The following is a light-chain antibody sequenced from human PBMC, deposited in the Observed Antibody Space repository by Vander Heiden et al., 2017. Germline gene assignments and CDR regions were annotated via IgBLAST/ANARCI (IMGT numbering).Light chain of an antibody. CDR1: SSNIGYNP. V-gene: IGLV1-51*01. CDR2: DNN. Sequence: QSVLTRTPTVSAAPGQQVTISCSGGSSNIGYNPVSWYQQLPGTAPKFLIYDNNKRPSGIPDRFSGSKSGTSATLDITGLQTEDEAGYYCGAWDSSLSVVLFGGGTKLTVL. CDR3: GAWDSSLSVVL. J-gene: IGLJ3*02.